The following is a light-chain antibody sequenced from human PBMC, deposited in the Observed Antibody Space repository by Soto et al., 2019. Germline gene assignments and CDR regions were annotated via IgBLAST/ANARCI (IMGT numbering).Light chain of an antibody. CDR2: DVS. CDR1: SCDVGGYNY. V-gene: IGLV2-11*01. J-gene: IGLJ1*01. Sequence: QSVLTQPRSVSGSPGQSVTISCTGTSCDVGGYNYVSWYQQHPGKAPKLMIYDVSKRPSGVPDRFSGSKSGNTASLTISGLQAEDEADYYCCSYAVFGTGTKVTVL. CDR3: CSYAV.